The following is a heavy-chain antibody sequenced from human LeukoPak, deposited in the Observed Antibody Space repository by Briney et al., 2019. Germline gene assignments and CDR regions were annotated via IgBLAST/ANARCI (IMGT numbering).Heavy chain of an antibody. CDR2: IYPGDSHI. CDR1: GYGFTSYW. Sequence: GESLRISFKGSGYGFTSYWIGWVRPMPGKGVEWMGIIYPGDSHIRYSPSFQGQVTISADKSISTAYLQWSSLKASDTAMYYCARALEWLQKPYYFDYWGQGTLVTVSS. CDR3: ARALEWLQKPYYFDY. V-gene: IGHV5-51*01. J-gene: IGHJ4*02. D-gene: IGHD5-24*01.